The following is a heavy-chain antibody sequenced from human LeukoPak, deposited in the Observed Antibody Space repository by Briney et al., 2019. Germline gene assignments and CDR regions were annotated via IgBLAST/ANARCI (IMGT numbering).Heavy chain of an antibody. CDR2: ISSSSSYI. D-gene: IGHD6-19*01. CDR1: GFTFSSYS. V-gene: IGHV3-21*01. CDR3: ARSEISSGFYFRDI. Sequence: GGSLRLSCAASGFTFSSYSMNWVRQAPGKGLEWVSSISSSSSYIYYADSVKGRFTISRDNAKNSLYLQMNGLRAEDTAVYYCARSEISSGFYFRDIWGQGTMVTVSS. J-gene: IGHJ3*02.